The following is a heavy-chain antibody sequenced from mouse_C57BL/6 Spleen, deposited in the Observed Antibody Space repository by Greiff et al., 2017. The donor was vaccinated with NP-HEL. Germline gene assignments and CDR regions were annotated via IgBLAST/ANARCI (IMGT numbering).Heavy chain of an antibody. CDR3: ARGLGLLNLDY. Sequence: QVQLKQPGAELVKPGASVKLSCKASGYTFTSYWMQWVKQRPGQGLEWIGEIDPFDSYTNYNQKFKGKATLTVDTSSSTAYMQLSSLTSEDSAVYYCARGLGLLNLDYWGQGTTLTVSS. V-gene: IGHV1-50*01. CDR1: GYTFTSYW. CDR2: IDPFDSYT. D-gene: IGHD1-1*01. J-gene: IGHJ2*01.